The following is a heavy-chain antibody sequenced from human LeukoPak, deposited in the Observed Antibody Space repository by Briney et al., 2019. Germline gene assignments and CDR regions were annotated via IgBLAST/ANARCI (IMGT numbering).Heavy chain of an antibody. V-gene: IGHV4-4*07. Sequence: SETLSLTCTVSGGSISSYYWSWIRQPAGEGLEWIGRIYSSGSTNYNPSLKSRVTMSVDTSKNQFSLRLSSVTAADTAVHYCARVSYSSGWDWGQGTLVTVSS. D-gene: IGHD6-19*01. CDR3: ARVSYSSGWD. CDR2: IYSSGST. CDR1: GGSISSYY. J-gene: IGHJ4*02.